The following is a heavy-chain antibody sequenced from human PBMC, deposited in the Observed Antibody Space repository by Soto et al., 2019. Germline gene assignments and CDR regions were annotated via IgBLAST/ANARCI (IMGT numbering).Heavy chain of an antibody. D-gene: IGHD6-13*01. CDR3: AREGSGWSYFDY. CDR2: ISAGGGST. V-gene: IGHV3-23*01. CDR1: GFTFSSYD. Sequence: GGSLRLSCAASGFTFSSYDMSWVRQAPGEGLEWVSVISAGGGSTYSADSVKGRFTISRDNSKNSLYLQMNSLRAEDTALYYCAREGSGWSYFDYWGPGTLVTVSS. J-gene: IGHJ4*02.